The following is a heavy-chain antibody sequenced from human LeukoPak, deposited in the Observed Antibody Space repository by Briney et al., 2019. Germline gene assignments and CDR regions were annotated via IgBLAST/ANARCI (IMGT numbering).Heavy chain of an antibody. Sequence: SVKVSCKASGGTFSSYAISWVRQAPGQGLEWMGGIIPIFGTANYAQKFQGRVTITADESTSTAYMELSSLRSEDTAVYYCARDQFLYCRSTSCYFDYWGQGTLVTVSS. CDR2: IIPIFGTA. CDR1: GGTFSSYA. CDR3: ARDQFLYCRSTSCYFDY. J-gene: IGHJ4*02. V-gene: IGHV1-69*13. D-gene: IGHD2-2*01.